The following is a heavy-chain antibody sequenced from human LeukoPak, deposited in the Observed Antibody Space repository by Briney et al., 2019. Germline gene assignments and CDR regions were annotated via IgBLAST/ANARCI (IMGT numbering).Heavy chain of an antibody. Sequence: PSETLSLTCAVSGGVLNSFYWNWIRQPPGKGLEWIGYVYYSGSTSYNPSLKSRVTISVDTSKNQFSLKLSSVTAADTAVYYCARRGYDSSGRGYAFAIWGQGTMVTVSS. J-gene: IGHJ3*02. CDR2: VYYSGST. V-gene: IGHV4-59*08. D-gene: IGHD3-22*01. CDR1: GGVLNSFY. CDR3: ARRGYDSSGRGYAFAI.